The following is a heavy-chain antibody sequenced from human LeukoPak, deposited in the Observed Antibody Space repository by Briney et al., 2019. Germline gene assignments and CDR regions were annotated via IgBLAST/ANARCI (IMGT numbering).Heavy chain of an antibody. V-gene: IGHV4-59*01. Sequence: SETLSLTCTVSGGSISSYYWSWIRQPPGKGLEWIGHIYYSGSTNYNPSLKSRVTISVDTSKSQFSLQLSSVTAADTAVYYCARGPTRYYFDYWGQGTLVTVSS. J-gene: IGHJ4*02. CDR2: IYYSGST. CDR1: GGSISSYY. CDR3: ARGPTRYYFDY.